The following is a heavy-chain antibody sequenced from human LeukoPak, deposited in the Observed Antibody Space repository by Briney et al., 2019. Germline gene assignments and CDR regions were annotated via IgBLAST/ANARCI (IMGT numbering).Heavy chain of an antibody. V-gene: IGHV3-30*01. J-gene: IGHJ4*02. CDR3: AKGSIDWYYFDY. D-gene: IGHD3-9*01. CDR1: VFSFSTYD. CDR2: ISSDGSHK. Sequence: PGGCLRLSCAASVFSFSTYDTHCVRQAPGKGREWVAVISSDGSHKYCAESVKGRFTISRDKSKNTVYLQMNSLRAEDTAVYYCAKGSIDWYYFDYWGQGTLVSVSS.